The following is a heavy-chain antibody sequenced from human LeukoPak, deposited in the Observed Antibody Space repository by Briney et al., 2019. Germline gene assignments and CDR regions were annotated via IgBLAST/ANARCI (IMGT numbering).Heavy chain of an antibody. D-gene: IGHD5-18*01. J-gene: IGHJ6*03. CDR1: GYTFTGYY. CDR2: INPNSGGT. V-gene: IGHV1-2*02. CDR3: ARVSVDTAMVLYYYYYMDV. Sequence: ASVKVSCKASGYTFTGYYMHWVRQAPGQGLEWMGWINPNSGGTNYAQKFQGRVTMTRDTAISTAYMELSRLISDDTAVYYCARVSVDTAMVLYYYYYMDVWGKGTTVTVSS.